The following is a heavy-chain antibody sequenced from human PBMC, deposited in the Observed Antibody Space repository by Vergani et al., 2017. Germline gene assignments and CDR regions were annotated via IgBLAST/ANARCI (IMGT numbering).Heavy chain of an antibody. CDR1: GGSISSSSYY. V-gene: IGHV4-39*01. CDR2: LYYSGST. D-gene: IGHD3-10*01. Sequence: QLQLQESGPGLVKPSETLSLTCTVSGGSISSSSYYWGWIRQPPGKGLEWIGSLYYSGSTYYNPSLKSRVTISVDKSKNQFSLKLISVTAADTAVYYCARLYGSGSWVVYWGQGTLVTVSS. J-gene: IGHJ4*02. CDR3: ARLYGSGSWVVY.